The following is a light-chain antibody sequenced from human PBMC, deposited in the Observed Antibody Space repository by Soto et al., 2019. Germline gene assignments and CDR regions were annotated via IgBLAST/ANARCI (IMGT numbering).Light chain of an antibody. CDR3: QHYNSHSFMYT. J-gene: IGKJ2*01. CDR2: DAS. Sequence: DIQMTQSPSTLSASVGDRVTITCRASQSISTWLAWYQQKPGKAPNLLIYDASSLESGVPSRFSGSGSGTEFTLTISSLQPDDFASYYCQHYNSHSFMYTFGQGTKVDIK. CDR1: QSISTW. V-gene: IGKV1-5*01.